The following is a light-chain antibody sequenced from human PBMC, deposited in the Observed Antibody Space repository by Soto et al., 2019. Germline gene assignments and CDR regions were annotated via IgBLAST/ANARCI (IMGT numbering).Light chain of an antibody. J-gene: IGKJ3*01. CDR3: QQYGSSQFT. Sequence: EIVLMQSPGTLSLSTGDGATLSCRASQSVNSNYLAWYQQKPGQAPTVLSLDTSRRATGVPDRFSGSGSGTDFTLTISRLEPDDFAVYYCQQYGSSQFTFGPGTKVNIK. CDR1: QSVNSNY. V-gene: IGKV3-20*01. CDR2: DTS.